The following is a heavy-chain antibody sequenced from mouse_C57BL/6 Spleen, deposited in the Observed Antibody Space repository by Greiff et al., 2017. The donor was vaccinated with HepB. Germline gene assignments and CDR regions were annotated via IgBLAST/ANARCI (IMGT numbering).Heavy chain of an antibody. Sequence: QVQLKESGAELVRPGASVTLSCKASGYTFTDYEMHWVKQTPVHGLEWIGAIDPETGGTAYNQKFKGKAILTADKSSSTAYMELRSLTSEDSAVYYCTRDYGGDWYFDVWGTGTTVTVSS. V-gene: IGHV1-15*01. D-gene: IGHD2-4*01. CDR2: IDPETGGT. CDR1: GYTFTDYE. CDR3: TRDYGGDWYFDV. J-gene: IGHJ1*03.